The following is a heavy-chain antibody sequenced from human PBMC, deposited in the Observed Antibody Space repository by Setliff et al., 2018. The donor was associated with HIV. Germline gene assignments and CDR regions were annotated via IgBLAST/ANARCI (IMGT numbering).Heavy chain of an antibody. CDR3: ARERSLITNRRYFDS. V-gene: IGHV4-34*01. CDR2: INHSGST. Sequence: SETLSLTCAVYGGSFSSYYWSWIRQPPGKGLEWIGEINHSGSTNYNPSLKSRVTISVDTSKNQFSLKVSSLTAADTAVYYCARERSLITNRRYFDSWGQGTQVTVSS. J-gene: IGHJ4*02. CDR1: GGSFSSYY. D-gene: IGHD1-1*01.